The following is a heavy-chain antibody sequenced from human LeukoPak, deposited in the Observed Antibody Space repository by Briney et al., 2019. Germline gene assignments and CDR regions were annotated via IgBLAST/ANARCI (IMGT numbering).Heavy chain of an antibody. D-gene: IGHD4-17*01. J-gene: IGHJ3*02. CDR2: IYYSGST. Sequence: PSETLSLTCTVSGGSINSYYWSWIRQPPGKGLEWIGYIYYSGSTNYNPSLKSRVTISVDTSKNQFSLRLSSVTAADTAVYYCARDQRVTTGLVAFDIWGQGTMVTVSS. CDR1: GGSINSYY. CDR3: ARDQRVTTGLVAFDI. V-gene: IGHV4-59*01.